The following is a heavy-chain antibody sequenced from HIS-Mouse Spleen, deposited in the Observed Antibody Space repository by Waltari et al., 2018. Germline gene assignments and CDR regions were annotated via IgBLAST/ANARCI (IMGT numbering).Heavy chain of an antibody. V-gene: IGHV3-7*01. D-gene: IGHD6-6*01. CDR3: ARDRLAARYYYYGMDV. CDR2: IKQDGSEK. Sequence: EVQLVESGGGLVQPGGSMRLSCAASGFTFSSHRLSWVRPAPGKGLVWVANIKQDGSEKYYVDSVKGRFTISKDNAKNSLYLKMNSLRAEDTAVYYCARDRLAARYYYYGMDVWGQGTTVTVSS. J-gene: IGHJ6*02. CDR1: GFTFSSHR.